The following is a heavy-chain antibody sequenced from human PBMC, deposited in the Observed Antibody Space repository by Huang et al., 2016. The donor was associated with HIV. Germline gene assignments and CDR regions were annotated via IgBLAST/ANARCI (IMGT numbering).Heavy chain of an antibody. CDR2: SNGDGLT. Sequence: QVQLVQSGAEVEKPGASVNLSCKASGFNFLTYALHWVRQAPGQRLEWMGWSNGDGLTKNSQKLQGRVTITRDRSASTVYVDFKSLTYEDTAVYYCARDKEAGTPFFDPWGQGTLVTVSS. J-gene: IGHJ5*02. D-gene: IGHD6-19*01. CDR1: GFNFLTYA. V-gene: IGHV1-3*01. CDR3: ARDKEAGTPFFDP.